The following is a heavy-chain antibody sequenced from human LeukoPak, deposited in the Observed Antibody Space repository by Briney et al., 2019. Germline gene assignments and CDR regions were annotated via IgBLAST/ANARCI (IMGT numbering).Heavy chain of an antibody. D-gene: IGHD3-10*01. CDR2: IYYSGST. CDR1: GGSMSSYY. Sequence: PSETLSLTCTVSGGSMSSYYWSWIRQPPGKGLEWIGYIYYSGSTNYNPSLKSRVTISVDTSKNQFSLKLSSVTAADTAVYYCAMVRGPYRWFDPWGQGTLVTVSS. CDR3: AMVRGPYRWFDP. J-gene: IGHJ5*02. V-gene: IGHV4-59*01.